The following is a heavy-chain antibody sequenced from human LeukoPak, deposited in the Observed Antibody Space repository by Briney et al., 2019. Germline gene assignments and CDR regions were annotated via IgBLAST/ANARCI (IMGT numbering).Heavy chain of an antibody. CDR2: IYYSGST. D-gene: IGHD1-26*01. J-gene: IGHJ3*02. V-gene: IGHV4-39*01. Sequence: SSETLSLTCTVSGVSISGSGSSYYWVWIRQPPGKGLEWIGSIYYSGSTYYNPSLKSRVTISVDTSKNQFSLKLSSVTAADTAVYFCARTPRYSGNYYNAFDIWGQGTTVTVSS. CDR1: GVSISGSGSSYY. CDR3: ARTPRYSGNYYNAFDI.